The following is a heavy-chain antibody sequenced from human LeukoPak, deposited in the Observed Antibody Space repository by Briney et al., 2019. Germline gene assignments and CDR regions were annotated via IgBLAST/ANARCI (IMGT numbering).Heavy chain of an antibody. CDR2: IFYSGNT. Sequence: SGTLSLTCTVSGVSISSSNSYWGWIPQPPGKGLGGIGSIFYSGNTYYNASLKSQVSISIDTSKNQFSLRLTSVTAADTAVYYCARQKPLAVAGYYYYYMDVWGKGTTVTISS. V-gene: IGHV4-39*01. D-gene: IGHD6-19*01. J-gene: IGHJ6*03. CDR1: GVSISSSNSY. CDR3: ARQKPLAVAGYYYYYMDV.